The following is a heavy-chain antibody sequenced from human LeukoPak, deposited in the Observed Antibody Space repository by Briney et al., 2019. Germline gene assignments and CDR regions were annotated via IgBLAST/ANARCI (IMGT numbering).Heavy chain of an antibody. CDR2: IRYDGSNK. CDR1: GFTFNNYD. V-gene: IGHV3-30*02. D-gene: IGHD2-15*01. J-gene: IGHJ4*02. Sequence: GGSLRLSCAASGFTFNNYDMHWFRQAQGKGLKWVAFIRYDGSNKYYADSVKGRFTISRDNSKNTLYLQMNSLRPEDTAVYYCAKDYGSWANYFDYWGQGTLVTVSS. CDR3: AKDYGSWANYFDY.